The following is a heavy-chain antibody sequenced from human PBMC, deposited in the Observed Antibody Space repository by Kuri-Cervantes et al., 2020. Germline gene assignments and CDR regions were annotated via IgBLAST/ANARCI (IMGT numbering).Heavy chain of an antibody. CDR1: GFTFSSYG. D-gene: IGHD4-23*01. Sequence: GESLKISCAASGFTFSSYGMHWVRQAPGKGLEWVAVIWYDGSNKYYADSVKGRFTISRDNSKNTLYLQMNSLRAEDTAVYYCARDQSEKRWGNYYYYGIDVWGQGNTVTVSS. V-gene: IGHV3-30*19. CDR2: IWYDGSNK. J-gene: IGHJ6*01. CDR3: ARDQSEKRWGNYYYYGIDV.